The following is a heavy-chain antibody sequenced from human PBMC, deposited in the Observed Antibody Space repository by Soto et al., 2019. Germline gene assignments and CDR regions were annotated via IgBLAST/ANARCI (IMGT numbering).Heavy chain of an antibody. CDR2: IYYSGST. Sequence: SETLSLTCTVSGGSISSYYWSWIRQPPGKGLEWIGYIYYSGSTNYNPSLKSRVTISVDTSKNQFSLKLSSVTAADTAVYYCARAYDILTGYRHPDYYYYYMDVWGKGTTVTVSS. V-gene: IGHV4-59*01. CDR1: GGSISSYY. CDR3: ARAYDILTGYRHPDYYYYYMDV. J-gene: IGHJ6*03. D-gene: IGHD3-9*01.